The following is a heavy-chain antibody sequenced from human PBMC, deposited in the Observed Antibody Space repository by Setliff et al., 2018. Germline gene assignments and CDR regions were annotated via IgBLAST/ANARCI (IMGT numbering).Heavy chain of an antibody. CDR2: IKSKTDGETT. Sequence: LRLSCAVSGLTFSGAWLNWVRQAPGKGLEWVGRIKSKTDGETTDYVAPVKDRFTISRDDSKSTLYLQMNSLKIEDTAVYYCTTDPQWGHWGQGTLVTVSS. J-gene: IGHJ4*02. V-gene: IGHV3-15*07. CDR1: GLTFSGAW. D-gene: IGHD1-26*01. CDR3: TTDPQWGH.